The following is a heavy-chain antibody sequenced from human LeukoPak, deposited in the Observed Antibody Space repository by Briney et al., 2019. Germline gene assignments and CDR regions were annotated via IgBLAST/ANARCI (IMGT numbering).Heavy chain of an antibody. J-gene: IGHJ4*02. Sequence: QPGGSLRLSCAASGFTFSSYAMSWVRQAPGKGLEWVSAISGSAATTFYADSVKGRFTISRDNSKNTLYLQMNSLRAEDTAVYYCAKRGPGSPQSGKYYFDYWGQGTLVTVSS. CDR1: GFTFSSYA. D-gene: IGHD3-10*01. V-gene: IGHV3-23*01. CDR2: ISGSAATT. CDR3: AKRGPGSPQSGKYYFDY.